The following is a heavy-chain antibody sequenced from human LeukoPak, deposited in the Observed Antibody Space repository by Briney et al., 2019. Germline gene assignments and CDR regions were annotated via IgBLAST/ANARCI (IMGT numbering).Heavy chain of an antibody. J-gene: IGHJ4*02. CDR2: VSYSGST. CDR3: ARENDRYGRIDY. Sequence: SETLSLTCTVSGGSIRSYYWSWVRQPPGKGLQWIGYVSYSGSTDYNPSLKSRVIISIDTSKNQFSLRLSSVTAADTAVHYCARENDRYGRIDYWGQGTQVTVSS. V-gene: IGHV4-59*01. CDR1: GGSIRSYY. D-gene: IGHD5-18*01.